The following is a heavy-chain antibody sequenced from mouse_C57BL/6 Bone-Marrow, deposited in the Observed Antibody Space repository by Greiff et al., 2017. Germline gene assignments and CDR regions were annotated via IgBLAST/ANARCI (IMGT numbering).Heavy chain of an antibody. D-gene: IGHD1-1*01. Sequence: EVKVVESGGGLVQPKGSLKLSCAASGFTFNTYAMHWVRQAPGKGLEWVARIRSKSSNYATYYADSVKDRFTISRDDSQSVLYLQMNNLKTEDRSMYDGVGEGNYGSSYSFAYWGQGTLVTVSA. V-gene: IGHV10-3*01. CDR2: IRSKSSNYAT. J-gene: IGHJ3*01. CDR3: VGEGNYGSSYSFAY. CDR1: GFTFNTYA.